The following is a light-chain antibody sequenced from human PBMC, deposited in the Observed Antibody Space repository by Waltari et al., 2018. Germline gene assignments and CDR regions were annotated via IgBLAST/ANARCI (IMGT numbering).Light chain of an antibody. CDR3: CSYAGSSTSV. CDR1: SRDVGSYNL. Sequence: QSCLTQPASVSWSPGPSITISRTGSSRDVGSYNLVSWYQQHPGKAPTLISYEVSKRPSGVSNRFSGSKSGNTASLTISGLQAEDEADYYCCSYAGSSTSVFGTGTKVTVL. V-gene: IGLV2-23*02. CDR2: EVS. J-gene: IGLJ1*01.